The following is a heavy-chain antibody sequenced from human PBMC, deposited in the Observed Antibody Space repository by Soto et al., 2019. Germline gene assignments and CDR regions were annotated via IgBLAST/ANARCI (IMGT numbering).Heavy chain of an antibody. CDR2: IYHSGST. V-gene: IGHV4-30-2*01. CDR3: ARVPGP. J-gene: IGHJ5*02. Sequence: SSETLSLTCAVSGGSISSGGYSWSWIRQPPGEGLEWIGYIYHSGSTYYNPSLKSRVTISVDRSKNQFSLKLSSVTAADTAVYYCARVPGPWGQGTLVTVSS. CDR1: GGSISSGGYS. D-gene: IGHD7-27*01.